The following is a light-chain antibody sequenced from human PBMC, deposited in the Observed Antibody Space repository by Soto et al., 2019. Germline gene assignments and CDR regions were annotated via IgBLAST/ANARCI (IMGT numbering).Light chain of an antibody. V-gene: IGKV3D-15*01. J-gene: IGKJ1*01. CDR3: QQYGSSGT. Sequence: VMTQSPPTLSVSPGERATLFCRASQSVSSNLAWYQQKPGQAPRLLIYGASSRATGIPDRFSGSGSGTEFTLTISSLQPEDFAVYYCQQYGSSGTFGQGTKVDIK. CDR2: GAS. CDR1: QSVSSN.